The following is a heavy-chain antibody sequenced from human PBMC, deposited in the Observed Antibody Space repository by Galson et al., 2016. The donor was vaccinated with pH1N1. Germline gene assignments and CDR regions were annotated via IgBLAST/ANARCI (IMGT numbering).Heavy chain of an antibody. CDR1: GFTFETYS. Sequence: SLRLSCAVSGFTFETYSMHWVRQAPGRGLEWVSSVSWNSGNTDYGDSVKGRFIISRDNAKRTLYLQMNSLRSEDTAFYYCAYGAKWAYDFDFWGQGTVVAVSS. D-gene: IGHD4-17*01. V-gene: IGHV3-9*01. CDR2: VSWNSGNT. J-gene: IGHJ3*01. CDR3: AYGAKWAYDFDF.